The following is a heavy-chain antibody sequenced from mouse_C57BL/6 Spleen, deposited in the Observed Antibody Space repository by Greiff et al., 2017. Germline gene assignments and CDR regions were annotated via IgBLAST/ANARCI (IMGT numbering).Heavy chain of an antibody. CDR2: INPSSGYT. Sequence: QVQLQQSGAELARPGASVKMSCKASGYTFTSYTMHWVKQRPGQGLDWIGYINPSSGYTKYNQKFKDKATLTADKSSSTAYMQLSILTSEDSAVYYCAKPYYYGSSLYYYAMDYWGQGTSVTVSS. CDR1: GYTFTSYT. V-gene: IGHV1-4*01. D-gene: IGHD1-1*01. CDR3: AKPYYYGSSLYYYAMDY. J-gene: IGHJ4*01.